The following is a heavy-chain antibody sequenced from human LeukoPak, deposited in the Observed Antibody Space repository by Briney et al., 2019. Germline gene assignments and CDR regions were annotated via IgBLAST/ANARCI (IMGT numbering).Heavy chain of an antibody. D-gene: IGHD6-13*01. Sequence: SETLSLTCAVYGGSLSGYYWSWIRQPPGKGLEWIGEINHSGSTNYNPSLKSRVTISVDTSKNQFSLKLSSVTAADTAVYYCARGVRGQQLGHDYWGQGTLVTVSS. CDR2: INHSGST. CDR3: ARGVRGQQLGHDY. V-gene: IGHV4-34*01. J-gene: IGHJ4*02. CDR1: GGSLSGYY.